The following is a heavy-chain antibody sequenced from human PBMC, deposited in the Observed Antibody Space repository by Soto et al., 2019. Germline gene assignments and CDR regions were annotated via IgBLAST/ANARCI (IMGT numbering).Heavy chain of an antibody. CDR1: GYTFINYH. D-gene: IGHD4-4*01. J-gene: IGHJ4*02. CDR2: INTYNGMT. V-gene: IGHV1-18*01. Sequence: QVQLVQSGGEVKKPGASVTVSCKASGYTFINYHITWVRQAPGQGLEWMAWINTYNGMTDYAQRFQGRVTMTRETSTSTAYMELRNMVSDDTAVYFWAKSPRGERATDWGQGTLVTVSS. CDR3: AKSPRGERATD.